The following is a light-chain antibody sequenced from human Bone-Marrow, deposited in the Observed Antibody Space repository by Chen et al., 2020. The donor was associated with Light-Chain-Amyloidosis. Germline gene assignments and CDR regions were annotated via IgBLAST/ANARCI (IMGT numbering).Light chain of an antibody. J-gene: IGLJ3*02. V-gene: IGLV3-21*02. CDR2: DDS. CDR3: QVWDRSSDRPV. CDR1: NIGSTS. Sequence: SYVLTPPSSVSVAPGQTATIACGGNNIGSTSVHWYQPTPGQAPLLVVYDDSDRPSGIPERLSGSNSGNTATLTISRVEAGDEDDYYCQVWDRSSDRPVFGGGTKLTVL.